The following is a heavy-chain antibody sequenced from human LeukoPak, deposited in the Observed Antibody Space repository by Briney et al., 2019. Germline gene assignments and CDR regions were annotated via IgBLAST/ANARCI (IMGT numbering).Heavy chain of an antibody. CDR1: GFTFHDYA. D-gene: IGHD4-17*01. V-gene: IGHV3-9*03. CDR3: VKDIYGDYRGAFDY. J-gene: IGHJ4*02. Sequence: SLRLSCAASGFTFHDYAMHWVRQAPGKGLASVSGISWNSGSIDYADSVKGRFTISRDNAKNSLYLQMNSLRAEDMALYYCVKDIYGDYRGAFDYWGQGTVVTVSS. CDR2: ISWNSGSI.